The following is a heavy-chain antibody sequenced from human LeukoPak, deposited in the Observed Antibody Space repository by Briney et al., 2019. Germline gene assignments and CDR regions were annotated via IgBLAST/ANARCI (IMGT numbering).Heavy chain of an antibody. V-gene: IGHV4-59*01. J-gene: IGHJ4*02. CDR1: GASFSSYY. CDR2: FYYSGTTNY. CDR3: ARDRRPEGFDY. Sequence: SETLSLTCTVSGASFSSYYWSWIRQPPGKGLEWIGYFYYSGTTNYNYNPSLKRRVTMSVDTSKNQFSLKLYSVTAADTAVYYCARDRRPEGFDYWGQGTLVTVSS.